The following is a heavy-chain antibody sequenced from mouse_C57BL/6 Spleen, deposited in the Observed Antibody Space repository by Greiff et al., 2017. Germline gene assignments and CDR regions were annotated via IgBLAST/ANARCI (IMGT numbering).Heavy chain of an antibody. D-gene: IGHD2-1*01. CDR1: GYAFSSYW. CDR2: IYPGDGDT. J-gene: IGHJ2*01. Sequence: QVHVKQSGAELVKPGASVKLSCKASGYAFSSYWMNWVKQRPGQGLEWIGQIYPGDGDTNYNGKFKGKATLTADKSSITAYMQLSSLTSEDSAVYFCARGYYGNYPYFDYWGQGTTLTVSS. CDR3: ARGYYGNYPYFDY. V-gene: IGHV1-80*01.